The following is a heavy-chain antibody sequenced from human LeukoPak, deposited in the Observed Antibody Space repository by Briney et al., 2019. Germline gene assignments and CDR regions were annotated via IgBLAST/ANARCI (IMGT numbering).Heavy chain of an antibody. D-gene: IGHD6-19*01. CDR3: ARVGYSSGWYRYFDY. Sequence: PGGSLRLSCAASGFTFSSYEMNWDRQAPGKGLEWVSYISSSGSTIYYADSVKGRFTISRDNAKNSLYLQMNSLRAEDTAVYYCARVGYSSGWYRYFDYWGQGTLVTVSS. J-gene: IGHJ4*02. V-gene: IGHV3-48*03. CDR2: ISSSGSTI. CDR1: GFTFSSYE.